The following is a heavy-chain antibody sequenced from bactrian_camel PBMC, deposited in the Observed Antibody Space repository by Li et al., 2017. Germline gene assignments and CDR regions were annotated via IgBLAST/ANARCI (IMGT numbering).Heavy chain of an antibody. CDR1: GWTYSTNC. Sequence: VQLVESGGGSVQAGGSLRLSCKVHGWTYSTNCMAWFRQAPGKEREAVVSIDRDEKPAYANFVQGRFAVSRDSAKGILYLQMNNLELEDTAMYYCAAVTGCSLTPWLRDPGNKSGPMNWGQGTLVTVS. D-gene: IGHD3*01. J-gene: IGHJ4*01. CDR3: AAVTGCSLTPWLRDPGNKSGPMN. V-gene: IGHV3S57*01. CDR2: IDRDEKP.